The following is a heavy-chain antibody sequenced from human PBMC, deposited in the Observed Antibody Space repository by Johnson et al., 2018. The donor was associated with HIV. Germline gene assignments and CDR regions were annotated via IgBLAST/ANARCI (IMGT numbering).Heavy chain of an antibody. D-gene: IGHD3-3*02. CDR3: AKDTLLESGFDI. V-gene: IGHV3-9*01. CDR1: GFTVSSNY. CDR2: ISWNSGSI. J-gene: IGHJ3*02. Sequence: EVQLVESGGGLVQPGGSLRLSCAASGFTVSSNYMSWVRQAPGKGLEWVSGISWNSGSIGYADSVKGRFTISRDNAKNSLYLQMNSLRAEDTALYYCAKDTLLESGFDIWGQGTMVTVSS.